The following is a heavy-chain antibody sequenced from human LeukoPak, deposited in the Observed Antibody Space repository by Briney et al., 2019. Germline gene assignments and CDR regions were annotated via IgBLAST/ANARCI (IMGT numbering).Heavy chain of an antibody. J-gene: IGHJ4*02. CDR2: ISYDGSNK. CDR3: ARDRVGATDYFDY. V-gene: IGHV3-30-3*01. Sequence: GGSLRLSCAAPGFTFSSYAMHWVRQAPGKGLEWVAVISYDGSNKYYADSVKGRFTISRDNSKNTLYLQMNSLRAEDTAVYYRARDRVGATDYFDYWGQGTLVTVSS. CDR1: GFTFSSYA. D-gene: IGHD1-26*01.